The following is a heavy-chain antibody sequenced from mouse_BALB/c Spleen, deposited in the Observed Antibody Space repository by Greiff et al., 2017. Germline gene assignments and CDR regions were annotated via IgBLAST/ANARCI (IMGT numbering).Heavy chain of an antibody. Sequence: EVKVVESGGGLVQPKGSLKLSCAASGFTFNTYAMNWVRQAPGKGLEWVARIRSKSNNYATYYADSVKDRFTISRDDSQSMLYLQMNNLKTEDTAMYYCVRHKNYNFDYWGQGTTLTVSS. CDR2: IRSKSNNYAT. V-gene: IGHV10-1*02. J-gene: IGHJ2*01. D-gene: IGHD2-12*01. CDR3: VRHKNYNFDY. CDR1: GFTFNTYA.